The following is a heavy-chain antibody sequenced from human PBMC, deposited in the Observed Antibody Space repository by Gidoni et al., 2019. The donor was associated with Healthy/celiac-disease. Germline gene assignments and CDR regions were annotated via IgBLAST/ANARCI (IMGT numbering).Heavy chain of an antibody. V-gene: IGHV4-4*07. D-gene: IGHD5-18*01. J-gene: IGHJ4*02. Sequence: SWIRQPAGKGLEWIGRIYTSGSTNYNPSLKSRVTMSVDTSKNQFSLKLSSVTAADTAVYYCARGRGYSYGHYYFDYWGQGTLVTVSS. CDR3: ARGRGYSYGHYYFDY. CDR2: IYTSGST.